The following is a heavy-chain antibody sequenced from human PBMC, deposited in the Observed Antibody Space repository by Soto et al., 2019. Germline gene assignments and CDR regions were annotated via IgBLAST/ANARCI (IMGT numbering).Heavy chain of an antibody. CDR1: GVSFSNYA. J-gene: IGHJ4*02. CDR3: AKDQGSSWYEIDY. CDR2: ISGSGGST. D-gene: IGHD6-13*01. Sequence: QPGGSLRLSCAASGVSFSNYAVTWVRQAPGKGLEWVSTISGSGGSTYYADSVKGRFTISRDNSKNTLYLQMNSLRAEDTAVYYCAKDQGSSWYEIDYWGQGTLVTVSS. V-gene: IGHV3-23*01.